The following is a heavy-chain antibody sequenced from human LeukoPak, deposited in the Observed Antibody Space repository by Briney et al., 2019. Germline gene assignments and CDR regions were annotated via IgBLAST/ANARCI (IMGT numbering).Heavy chain of an antibody. J-gene: IGHJ5*02. CDR2: IKQDGSEK. CDR1: GFTFSNYW. CDR3: AREEGRYNSGWYFWFDP. V-gene: IGHV3-7*01. Sequence: GGSLGLSCAASGFTFSNYWMTWVRQAPGKGLEWVANIKQDGSEKFYLDSVRGRFTISRDNAKNSLYLQMNSLRAEDTAVYYCAREEGRYNSGWYFWFDPWGQGTLVTVSS. D-gene: IGHD6-19*01.